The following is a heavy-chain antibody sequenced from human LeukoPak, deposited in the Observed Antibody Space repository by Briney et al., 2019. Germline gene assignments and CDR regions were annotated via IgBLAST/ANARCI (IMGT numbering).Heavy chain of an antibody. D-gene: IGHD3-3*01. Sequence: GGSLRLSCVGSGFRFSDYYMSWIRQAPGKGLEWVSYISNDSVDKYYVDSVRGRFTISRDNAKKSMYLQMSGLRVEDTAVYSCARRDWVSGAVRAFDIWGQGTMVTVSS. CDR2: ISNDSVDK. CDR1: GFRFSDYY. CDR3: ARRDWVSGAVRAFDI. J-gene: IGHJ3*02. V-gene: IGHV3-11*04.